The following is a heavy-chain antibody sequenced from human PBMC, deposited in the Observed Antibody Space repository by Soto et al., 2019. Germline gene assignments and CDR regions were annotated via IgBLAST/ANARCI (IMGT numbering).Heavy chain of an antibody. CDR3: ARDRGRVAAPYGMDV. D-gene: IGHD6-6*01. V-gene: IGHV1-3*01. Sequence: ASVKVSCKACGYTFTSYAMHWVRQAPGQRLEWMGWINAVNGNTKYSQKFQGRVTITRDTSASTAYMELSSLRSEDTAVYYCARDRGRVAAPYGMDVWGQGTTVTSP. CDR2: INAVNGNT. J-gene: IGHJ6*02. CDR1: GYTFTSYA.